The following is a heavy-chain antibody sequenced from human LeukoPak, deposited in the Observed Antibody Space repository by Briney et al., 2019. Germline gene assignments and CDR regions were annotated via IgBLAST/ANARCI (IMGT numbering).Heavy chain of an antibody. CDR3: ARHLEGHYYGSGSYYC. V-gene: IGHV4-39*01. J-gene: IGHJ4*02. CDR1: GGSISSSSYY. D-gene: IGHD3-10*01. Sequence: PSETLSLTCTVSGGSISSSSYYWAWIRQPPGKGLEWIGEINHSGSTNYNPSLKSRVTISVDTSKNQFSLKLSSVTAADTAVYYCARHLEGHYYGSGSYYCWGQGTLVTVSS. CDR2: INHSGST.